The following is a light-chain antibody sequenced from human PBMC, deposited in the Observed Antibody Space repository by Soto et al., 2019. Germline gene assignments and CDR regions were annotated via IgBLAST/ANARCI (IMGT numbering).Light chain of an antibody. CDR1: QGISNE. Sequence: EIQMTQSPSSVPASIGDRVTITCRASQGISNELAWYQQKPGKAPDLLIYAASTWRSGVPSRFSGSGSGTDFTLTISSLQAEDFATYYCQQANSFPLTFGEGTKVEIK. J-gene: IGKJ4*02. CDR2: AAS. V-gene: IGKV1-12*01. CDR3: QQANSFPLT.